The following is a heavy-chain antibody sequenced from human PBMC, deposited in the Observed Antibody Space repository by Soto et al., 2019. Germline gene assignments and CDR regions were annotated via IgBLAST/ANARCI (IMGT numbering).Heavy chain of an antibody. J-gene: IGHJ6*02. CDR1: GGSIISYY. CDR3: ARDSERDYYYYGMDV. CDR2: IYYSGST. V-gene: IGHV4-59*01. Sequence: SETLSLTCTVSGGSIISYYWSWILQPPGKGLEWIGYIYYSGSTNYNPSLKSRVTISVDTSKNQFSLKLSSVTAADTAVYYCARDSERDYYYYGMDVWGQGTTVTVSS.